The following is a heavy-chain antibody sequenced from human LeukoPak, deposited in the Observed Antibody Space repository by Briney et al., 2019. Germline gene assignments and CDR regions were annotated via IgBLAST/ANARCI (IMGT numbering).Heavy chain of an antibody. V-gene: IGHV3-30*04. CDR3: ARSQGYQLLCLDY. D-gene: IGHD2-2*01. Sequence: GGSLRLSCAASGFTFSSYAMHWVRQAPGKGLEWVAVISYDGSNKYYADSVKGRFTISRDNSKNTLYLQMNSLRAEDTAVYYCARSQGYQLLCLDYWGQGTLVTVSS. CDR1: GFTFSSYA. CDR2: ISYDGSNK. J-gene: IGHJ4*02.